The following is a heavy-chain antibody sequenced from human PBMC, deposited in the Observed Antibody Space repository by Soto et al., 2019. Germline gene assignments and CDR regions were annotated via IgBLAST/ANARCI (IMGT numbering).Heavy chain of an antibody. CDR3: ARESSSAVTTGGGGSAKDY. CDR1: GLTFSNYA. Sequence: QVHLVESGGGVVQPGRSLRLSCAASGLTFSNYAMHWVRQAPGKGLEWVAFISYDGTNRCYPDSVKGRFTISRDNSKNTLYLHMNRLKTEDTAVYYCARESSSAVTTGGGGSAKDYWGQGTLVAVSS. D-gene: IGHD4-17*01. J-gene: IGHJ4*02. CDR2: ISYDGTNR. V-gene: IGHV3-30-3*01.